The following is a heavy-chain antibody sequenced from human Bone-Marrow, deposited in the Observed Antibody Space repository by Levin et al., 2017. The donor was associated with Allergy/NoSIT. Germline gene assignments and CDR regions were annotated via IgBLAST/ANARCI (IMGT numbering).Heavy chain of an antibody. CDR1: GFTFSSYW. J-gene: IGHJ4*02. Sequence: LSLTCAASGFTFSSYWMHWVRPPPGKGLVWVSRINSDGTTADYADSVRGRFTISRDNAKNTLHLQLNGLRADDTAVYYCARVRAKRGKYDEPGWGQGTLVTVSS. V-gene: IGHV3-74*01. D-gene: IGHD3-16*01. CDR3: ARVRAKRGKYDEPG. CDR2: INSDGTTA.